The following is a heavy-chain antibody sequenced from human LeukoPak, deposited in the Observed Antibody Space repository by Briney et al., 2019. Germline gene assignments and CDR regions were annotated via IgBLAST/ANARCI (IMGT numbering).Heavy chain of an antibody. Sequence: GGSLRLSCAASGFSFSDYAMTWVRQAPGEGLEWVSVIGGPGDGIRYADSVKGRFIISRDNSKNILYVQMNSLRAEDTAVYYCAKYLTAAPTRAFDYWGQGALVTDSS. CDR3: AKYLTAAPTRAFDY. V-gene: IGHV3-23*01. J-gene: IGHJ4*02. CDR1: GFSFSDYA. CDR2: IGGPGDGI. D-gene: IGHD6-25*01.